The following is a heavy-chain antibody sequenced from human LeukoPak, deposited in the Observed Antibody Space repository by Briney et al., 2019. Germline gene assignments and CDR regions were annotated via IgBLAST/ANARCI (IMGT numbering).Heavy chain of an antibody. D-gene: IGHD6-19*01. CDR1: GFTFSSYG. CDR3: AKSSAHRQYYYGMDV. V-gene: IGHV3-30*18. Sequence: GGSLGPSCAASGFTFSSYGMHWVRQAPGKGLEWVAVISYDGSNKYYADSVKGRFTISRDNSKNTLYLQMNSLRAEDTAVYYCAKSSAHRQYYYGMDVWGKGTTVTASS. J-gene: IGHJ6*04. CDR2: ISYDGSNK.